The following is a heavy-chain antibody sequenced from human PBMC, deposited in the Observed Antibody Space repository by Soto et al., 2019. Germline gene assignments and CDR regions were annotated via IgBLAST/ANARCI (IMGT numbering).Heavy chain of an antibody. CDR2: MNPNSGNT. Sequence: QVQLVQSGAEVKKPGASVKVSRKASGYTFTSYDINWVRQATGQGLEWMGWMNPNSGNTGYAQKFQGRVTITRNTFISTAYMELSSLRSEDTAVYYCARRYYGSGSFHMGYYYYYMDVWGKGTTVTVSS. V-gene: IGHV1-8*01. D-gene: IGHD3-10*01. CDR3: ARRYYGSGSFHMGYYYYYMDV. J-gene: IGHJ6*03. CDR1: GYTFTSYD.